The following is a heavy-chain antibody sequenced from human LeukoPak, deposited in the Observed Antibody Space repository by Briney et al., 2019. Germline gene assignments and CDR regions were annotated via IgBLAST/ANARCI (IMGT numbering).Heavy chain of an antibody. J-gene: IGHJ4*02. Sequence: PGGSLRLSCAASGFTFINYGMHWVRQAPGKGLEWVAVICYDGSKKYYADSVKGRFTISRDNSKNTVYLQMNSLRAEDTAVYYCARVSPEIVVVTGTGAPDYWGQGTLVTVSS. CDR1: GFTFINYG. CDR3: ARVSPEIVVVTGTGAPDY. V-gene: IGHV3-33*01. CDR2: ICYDGSKK. D-gene: IGHD2-21*02.